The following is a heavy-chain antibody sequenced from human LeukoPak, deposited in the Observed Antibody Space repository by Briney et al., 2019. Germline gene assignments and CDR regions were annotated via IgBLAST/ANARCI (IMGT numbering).Heavy chain of an antibody. CDR3: AKGGTAIWTAFDY. Sequence: PGGSLRLSCAASGFTFSNHGMNWVRQAPGKGLEWVSGISGSGSSTFYADSVKGRFTISRDNSKNTLYLQMNSLRAEDTAVYYCAKGGTAIWTAFDYWGQGTLVTVSS. CDR2: ISGSGSST. D-gene: IGHD5-18*01. CDR1: GFTFSNHG. J-gene: IGHJ4*02. V-gene: IGHV3-23*01.